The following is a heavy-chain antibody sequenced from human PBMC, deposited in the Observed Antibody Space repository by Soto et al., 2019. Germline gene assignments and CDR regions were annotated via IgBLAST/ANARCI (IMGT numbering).Heavy chain of an antibody. CDR3: VRNDWYRFDP. J-gene: IGHJ5*02. CDR1: GGSITSNW. Sequence: QVQLQESGPGLVNPSGTLSLTCAVSGGSITSNWWRWVRQPPGKGLEWIGEIHHSGSFNYIPSIRSRATISIDKSKTQLALKLTSVTAADTAVHYCVRNDWYRFDPWGQGTLVTVSS. CDR2: IHHSGSF. V-gene: IGHV4-4*02. D-gene: IGHD3-9*01.